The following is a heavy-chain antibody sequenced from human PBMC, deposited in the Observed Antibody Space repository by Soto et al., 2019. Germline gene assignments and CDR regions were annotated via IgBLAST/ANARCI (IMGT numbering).Heavy chain of an antibody. D-gene: IGHD6-13*01. CDR1: GGTFSSYA. J-gene: IGHJ5*02. V-gene: IGHV1-69*13. CDR2: IIPIFGTA. Sequence: GASVKVSCKASGGTFSSYAISWVRQAPGQGLEWMGGIIPIFGTANYAQKFQGSVTITADESTSTAYMELSSLRSAAPALYYCARGGAAGTNNWFDPWGQATLVTVSS. CDR3: ARGGAAGTNNWFDP.